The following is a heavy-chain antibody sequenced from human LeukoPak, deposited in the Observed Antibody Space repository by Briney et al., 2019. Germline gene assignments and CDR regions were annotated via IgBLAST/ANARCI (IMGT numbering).Heavy chain of an antibody. CDR2: ISSSSSYI. CDR1: GFTFISYS. Sequence: PGGSPRLSCAASGFTFISYSMNWVRQAPGKGLEWVSSISSSSSYIYYADSVKGRFTISRDNAKNSLYLQMDSLRAEDTAVYYCARGGVYSSGWYVDYWGQGTLVTVSS. CDR3: ARGGVYSSGWYVDY. J-gene: IGHJ4*02. D-gene: IGHD6-19*01. V-gene: IGHV3-21*01.